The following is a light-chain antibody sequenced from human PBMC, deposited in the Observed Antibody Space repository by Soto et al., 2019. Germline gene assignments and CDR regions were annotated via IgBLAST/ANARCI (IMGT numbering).Light chain of an antibody. J-gene: IGKJ1*01. CDR2: GAS. Sequence: EIMLTQSPDTLSLSPGERATLSCRASQFFGSDYLAWYQQKPGQPPRLLIYGASRRATGIPDRFSGGGSGTDFTLTISSLESEDFAMYYCQKFDGTGTFGQGTRVEIK. CDR1: QFFGSDY. CDR3: QKFDGTGT. V-gene: IGKV3-20*01.